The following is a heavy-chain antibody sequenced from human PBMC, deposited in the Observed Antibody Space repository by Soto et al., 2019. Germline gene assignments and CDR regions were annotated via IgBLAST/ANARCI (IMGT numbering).Heavy chain of an antibody. V-gene: IGHV1-18*01. CDR3: ARDSSSRITIFGVVIRNDY. Sequence: QVQLVQSGAEVKKPGASVKVSCKASGYTFTSYGISWVRQAPGQGLEWMGWISAYNGNTNYAQKLQDRVPMTTDTPTSTAYMELRSLRSDDTAVYYCARDSSSRITIFGVVIRNDYWGQGTLVTVSS. CDR2: ISAYNGNT. CDR1: GYTFTSYG. D-gene: IGHD3-3*01. J-gene: IGHJ4*02.